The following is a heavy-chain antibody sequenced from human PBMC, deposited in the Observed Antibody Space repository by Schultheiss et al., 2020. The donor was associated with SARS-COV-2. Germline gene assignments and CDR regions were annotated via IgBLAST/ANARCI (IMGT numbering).Heavy chain of an antibody. CDR1: GGSISSSSYY. D-gene: IGHD2-2*01. V-gene: IGHV4-39*01. CDR2: IYYSGST. CDR3: ARQRTSHLDY. Sequence: LETLSLTCTVSGGSISSSSYYWGWIRQPPGKGLEWIGSIYYSGSTYYNPSLKSRVTISVDTSKNQFSLKLSSVTAADTAVYYCARQRTSHLDYWGQGTLVTVSS. J-gene: IGHJ4*02.